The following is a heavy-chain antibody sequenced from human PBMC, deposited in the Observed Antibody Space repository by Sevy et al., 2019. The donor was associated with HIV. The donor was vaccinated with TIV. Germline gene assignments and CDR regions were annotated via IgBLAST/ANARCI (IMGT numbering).Heavy chain of an antibody. J-gene: IGHJ3*02. CDR1: GFVFSSYA. CDR3: ARPGFLEWLSSADFDI. Sequence: GGSLRLSCTASGFVFSSYAMHWVRQAPGKGLEWVAFIEYDGSNKNYADSVKGRFTLSRDNSKNTLYLQMNSLGAEDTAVYYCARPGFLEWLSSADFDIWGQGTMVTVSS. D-gene: IGHD3-3*01. CDR2: IEYDGSNK. V-gene: IGHV3-30*04.